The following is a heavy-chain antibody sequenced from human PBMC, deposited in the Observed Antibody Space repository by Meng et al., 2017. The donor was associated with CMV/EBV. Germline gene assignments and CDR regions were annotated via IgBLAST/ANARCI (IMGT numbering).Heavy chain of an antibody. J-gene: IGHJ4*02. Sequence: PSVKVSCKASGGTFRSYAISWVRQAPGQGLEWMGGIIPIFGTANYAQKFQGRVTITTDESMSTAYMELSSLRSEDTAVYYCARGGSVDCSAGNCYSHFGHWGQGTLVTVSS. D-gene: IGHD2-15*01. CDR2: IIPIFGTA. V-gene: IGHV1-69*05. CDR3: ARGGSVDCSAGNCYSHFGH. CDR1: GGTFRSYA.